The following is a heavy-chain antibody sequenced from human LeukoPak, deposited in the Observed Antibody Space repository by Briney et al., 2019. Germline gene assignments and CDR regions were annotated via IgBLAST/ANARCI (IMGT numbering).Heavy chain of an antibody. Sequence: GGSLRLSCAASGFTFSSYWMHWVRQAPGKGLVWVSRINSDGSSTSYADSVKGRFTISRDNAKNTLYLQMNSLRAEGTAVYYCARYPDIRGFDYWGQGTLVTVSS. D-gene: IGHD2-15*01. J-gene: IGHJ4*02. CDR2: INSDGSST. V-gene: IGHV3-74*01. CDR1: GFTFSSYW. CDR3: ARYPDIRGFDY.